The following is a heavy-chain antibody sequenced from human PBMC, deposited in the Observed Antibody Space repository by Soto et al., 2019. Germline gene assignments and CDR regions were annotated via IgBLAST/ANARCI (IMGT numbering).Heavy chain of an antibody. V-gene: IGHV1-8*01. CDR2: MNPNGGTP. CDR1: GYTFTSYD. Sequence: QVQLVQSGAEVKKPGASVKVSCKASGYTFTSYDINWVRQAPGQGREWMGWMNPNGGTPGYAQKFQGRVTVTMNTSMSKVYMELSSLRYEATAVYYCSRLRFVDGWGKGTTVTVSS. J-gene: IGHJ6*04. CDR3: SRLRFVDG. D-gene: IGHD3-3*01.